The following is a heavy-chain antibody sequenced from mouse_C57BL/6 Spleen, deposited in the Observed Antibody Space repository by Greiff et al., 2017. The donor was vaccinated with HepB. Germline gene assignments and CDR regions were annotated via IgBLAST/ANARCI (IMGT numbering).Heavy chain of an antibody. J-gene: IGHJ1*03. Sequence: QVQLKQSGPELVKPGASVKISCKASGYAFSSSWMNWVKQRPGKGLEWIGRIYPGDGDTNYNGKFKGKATLTADKSSSTAYMQLSSLTSEDSAVYFCARWYYGSSYGYFDVWGTGTTVTVSS. D-gene: IGHD1-1*01. CDR3: ARWYYGSSYGYFDV. CDR1: GYAFSSSW. V-gene: IGHV1-82*01. CDR2: IYPGDGDT.